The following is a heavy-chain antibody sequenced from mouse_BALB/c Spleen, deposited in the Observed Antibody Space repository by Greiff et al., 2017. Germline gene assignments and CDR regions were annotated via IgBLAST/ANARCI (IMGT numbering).Heavy chain of an antibody. J-gene: IGHJ2*01. CDR2: INPGSGGT. CDR1: GYAFTNYL. V-gene: IGHV1-54*01. Sequence: QVQLQQSGAELVRPGTSVKVSCKASGYAFTNYLIEWVKQRPGQGLEWIGVINPGSGGTNYNEKFKGKATLTADKSSSTAYMQLSSLTSDDSAVYFCARGGYDAFDYWGQGTTLTVSS. CDR3: ARGGYDAFDY. D-gene: IGHD2-14*01.